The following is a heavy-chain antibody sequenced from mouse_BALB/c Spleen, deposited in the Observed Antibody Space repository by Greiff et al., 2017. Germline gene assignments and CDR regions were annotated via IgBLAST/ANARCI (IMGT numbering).Heavy chain of an antibody. V-gene: IGHV14-3*02. J-gene: IGHJ1*01. CDR2: IDPANGNT. CDR3: ARLDYGSSHWYFEV. Sequence: EVQLQQSGAELVKPGASVKLSCTASGFNIKDTYMHWVKQRPEQGLEWIGRIDPANGNTKYDPKFQGKATITADTSSNTAYLQLSSLTSEDTAVYYCARLDYGSSHWYFEVWGAGTTVTVSS. CDR1: GFNIKDTY. D-gene: IGHD1-1*01.